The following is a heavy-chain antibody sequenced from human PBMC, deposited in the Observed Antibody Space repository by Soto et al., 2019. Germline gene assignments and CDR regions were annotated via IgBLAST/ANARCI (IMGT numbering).Heavy chain of an antibody. V-gene: IGHV4-4*02. CDR1: GGSISSSNW. CDR3: ARANYFESSGPFDY. D-gene: IGHD3-22*01. Sequence: SSETLSLTCAVSGGSISSSNWWSWVRQPPGKGLEWIGEIYHSGSTNYNPSLKSRVTISVDKSKNQFSLKVSSVTAADTAVYYCARANYFESSGPFDYWGPGTLVTVSS. J-gene: IGHJ4*02. CDR2: IYHSGST.